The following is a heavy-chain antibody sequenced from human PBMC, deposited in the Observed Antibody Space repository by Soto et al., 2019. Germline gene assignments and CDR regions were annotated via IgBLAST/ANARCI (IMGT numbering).Heavy chain of an antibody. D-gene: IGHD3-10*01. Sequence: ASVTVSCTASGYTFTSYGISWVRQAPGQGLEWMGWISAYNGNTNYAQKLQGRVTMTTDTSTSTAYMELRSLRSDDTAVYYCARSFFGMASVHPRFDPWGQGTLVTVSS. CDR2: ISAYNGNT. J-gene: IGHJ5*02. V-gene: IGHV1-18*01. CDR1: GYTFTSYG. CDR3: ARSFFGMASVHPRFDP.